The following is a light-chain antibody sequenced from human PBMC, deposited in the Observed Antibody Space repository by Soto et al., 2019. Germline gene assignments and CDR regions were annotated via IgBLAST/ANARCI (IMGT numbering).Light chain of an antibody. Sequence: QLVLTQAPSASGTPGQRVTISCSGSSSNIGSNTVSWYQQVPGTAPKLLLYSNDQRPSGVPDRFSGSKSGTSASLAIGGLQSEDEADYYCAAWDGSLNGWVFGGGTKLTVL. V-gene: IGLV1-44*01. CDR2: SND. CDR3: AAWDGSLNGWV. J-gene: IGLJ2*01. CDR1: SSNIGSNT.